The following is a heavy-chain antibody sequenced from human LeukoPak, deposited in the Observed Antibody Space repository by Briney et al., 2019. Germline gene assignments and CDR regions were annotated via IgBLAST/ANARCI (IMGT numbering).Heavy chain of an antibody. CDR2: IYPGDSDT. CDR1: GYSFTSYW. Sequence: GESLKISCKGSGYSFTSYWIGWVRQMPGKGLEWMEIIYPGDSDTRYSPSFQGQVTISADKSISTAYLQWSSLNTSDTALYYCARYTDHYYFDYWGQGTLVTVSS. V-gene: IGHV5-51*01. CDR3: ARYTDHYYFDY. J-gene: IGHJ4*02. D-gene: IGHD1-1*01.